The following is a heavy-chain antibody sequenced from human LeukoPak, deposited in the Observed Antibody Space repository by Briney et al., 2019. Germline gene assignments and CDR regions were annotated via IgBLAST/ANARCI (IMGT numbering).Heavy chain of an antibody. J-gene: IGHJ5*02. D-gene: IGHD3-3*01. CDR3: ARSITIFGIPDSNWFDP. CDR1: GYTFTSYA. Sequence: ASVKVSCKASGYTFTSYAMNWVRQAPGQGLEWTGWINTNTGNPTYAQGFTGRFVFSLDTSVSTAYLQISSLKAEDTAVYYCARSITIFGIPDSNWFDPWGQGTLVTVSS. CDR2: INTNTGNP. V-gene: IGHV7-4-1*02.